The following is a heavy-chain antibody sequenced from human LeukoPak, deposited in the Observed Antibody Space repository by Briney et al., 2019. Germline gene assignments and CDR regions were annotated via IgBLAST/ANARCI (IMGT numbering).Heavy chain of an antibody. CDR2: ISYDGSNK. J-gene: IGHJ5*02. Sequence: GGSLRLSCAASGFTFSSYGMHWVRQAPGKGLEWVAVISYDGSNKYYADSVKGRFTISRHNSKNTLYLQMNSLRAEDTAVYYCAKDLTYGSGDPWGQGTLVTVSS. CDR1: GFTFSSYG. D-gene: IGHD3-10*01. CDR3: AKDLTYGSGDP. V-gene: IGHV3-30*18.